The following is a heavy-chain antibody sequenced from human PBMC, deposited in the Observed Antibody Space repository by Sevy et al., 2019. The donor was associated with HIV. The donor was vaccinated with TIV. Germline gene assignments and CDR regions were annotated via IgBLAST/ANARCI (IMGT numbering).Heavy chain of an antibody. CDR2: IYYSGST. V-gene: IGHV4-31*03. Sequence: SETLSLTCTVSGGSIRSGGYYWSWIRHHPGKGLEWIGCIYYSGSTYYNPSLKSRFTMSVDTSKNQFSLKLSSMTAADTAMYYCSRKGYGSEYPWGQGTLVTVSS. D-gene: IGHD3-10*01. CDR1: GGSIRSGGYY. CDR3: SRKGYGSEYP. J-gene: IGHJ1*01.